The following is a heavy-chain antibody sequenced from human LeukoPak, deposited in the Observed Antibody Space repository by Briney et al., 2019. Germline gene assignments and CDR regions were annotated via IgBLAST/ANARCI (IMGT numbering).Heavy chain of an antibody. J-gene: IGHJ4*02. CDR2: ISGYNGNT. Sequence: GASVKVSCKASGYTFSTFGIARVRQAPGQGLEWMGWISGYNGNTNYAQKFQGRVTMTTDTTTTTAYMELRSLRSDDTAVYYCARDGYFDYWGQGTLVTVSS. V-gene: IGHV1-18*01. CDR1: GYTFSTFG. CDR3: ARDGYFDY.